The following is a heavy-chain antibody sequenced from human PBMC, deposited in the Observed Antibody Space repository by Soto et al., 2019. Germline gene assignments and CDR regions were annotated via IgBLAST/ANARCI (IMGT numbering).Heavy chain of an antibody. Sequence: QVQLQESGPGLVKPSQTLSLTCTVSGGSISSGDYYWSWIRQPPGKGLEWIGYIYYSGSTYYNPSLKSRVTISVDTSKNQFSLKLSSVTAADTAVYYCARGRITMVRGVGNLFDYWGQGTLVTVSS. CDR1: GGSISSGDYY. D-gene: IGHD3-10*01. CDR3: ARGRITMVRGVGNLFDY. CDR2: IYYSGST. V-gene: IGHV4-30-4*01. J-gene: IGHJ4*02.